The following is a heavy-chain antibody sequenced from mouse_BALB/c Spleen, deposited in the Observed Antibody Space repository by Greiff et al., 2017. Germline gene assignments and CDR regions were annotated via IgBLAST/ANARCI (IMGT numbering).Heavy chain of an antibody. CDR3: ARVGELGRAMDY. CDR1: GYSITSDYA. CDR2: ISYSGST. J-gene: IGHJ4*01. V-gene: IGHV3-2*02. Sequence: EVQLVESGPGLVKPSQSLSLTCTVTGYSITSDYAWNWIRQFPGNKLEWMGYISYSGSTSYNPSLKSRISITRDTSKNQFFLQLNSVTTEDTATYYCARVGELGRAMDYWGQGTSVTVSS. D-gene: IGHD4-1*01.